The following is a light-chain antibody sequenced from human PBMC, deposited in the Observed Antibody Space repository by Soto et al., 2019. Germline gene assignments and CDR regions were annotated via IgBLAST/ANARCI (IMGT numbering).Light chain of an antibody. CDR1: ISNIGRNS. J-gene: IGLJ3*02. Sequence: QTVVTQPPSVSGAPGQRVIISCSGSISNIGRNSVYWYQQFPGTAPKLLIYVNNQRPSGVPDRFSGSKSGTSASLAISGLRSEDEADYYCAAWDDSLSGRVFGGGTKLTVL. V-gene: IGLV1-47*02. CDR3: AAWDDSLSGRV. CDR2: VNN.